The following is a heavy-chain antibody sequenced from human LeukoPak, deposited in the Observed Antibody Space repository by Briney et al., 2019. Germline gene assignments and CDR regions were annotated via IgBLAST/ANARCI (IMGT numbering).Heavy chain of an antibody. Sequence: GGSLRLSCAASGFTFSSYAMGWVRQAPGKGLEWVSAISGSGGSTYYADSVKGRFTISRDNSKNTLYLQMNSLRAEDTAVYYCAKAGFWSGYLVSGMDVWGQGTTVTVSS. V-gene: IGHV3-23*01. CDR1: GFTFSSYA. CDR2: ISGSGGST. J-gene: IGHJ6*02. D-gene: IGHD3-3*01. CDR3: AKAGFWSGYLVSGMDV.